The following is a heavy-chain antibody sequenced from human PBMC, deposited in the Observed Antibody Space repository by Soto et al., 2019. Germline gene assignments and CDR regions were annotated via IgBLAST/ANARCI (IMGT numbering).Heavy chain of an antibody. D-gene: IGHD3-10*01. J-gene: IGHJ4*02. CDR2: IYYSGST. CDR3: ARRGSGSYSDY. V-gene: IGHV4-39*01. Sequence: QLQLQESGPGLVKPSETLSLTCTVSGGSISSSSYYWGWIRQPPGKGLEWIGSIYYSGSTYSNTSLKSRVTISVDTSKNQFSLKLSSVTAADTAVYYCARRGSGSYSDYWGQGPLVTVSS. CDR1: GGSISSSSYY.